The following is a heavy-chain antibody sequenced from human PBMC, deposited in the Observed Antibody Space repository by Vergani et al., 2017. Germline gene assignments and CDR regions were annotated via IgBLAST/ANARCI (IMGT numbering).Heavy chain of an antibody. CDR1: GYTFTSYG. CDR2: ISAYNGNP. J-gene: IGHJ4*02. CDR3: AIDAVTTVTTSGPDY. V-gene: IGHV1-18*01. Sequence: QVQLVQSGAEVKKPGASVKVSCKASGYTFTSYGISWVRQAPGQGLEWIGWISAYNGNPNYAQTLQGRVPMTTDTSTSTAYMELRSLRSDDTAVYYCAIDAVTTVTTSGPDYWGQGTLVTVSS. D-gene: IGHD4-11*01.